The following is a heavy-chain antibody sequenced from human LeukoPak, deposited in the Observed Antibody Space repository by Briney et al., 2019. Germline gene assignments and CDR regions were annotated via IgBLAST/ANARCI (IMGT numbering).Heavy chain of an antibody. J-gene: IGHJ4*02. CDR2: SGSSGFTM. CDR3: ARGGYYDGSAYVD. V-gene: IGHV3-48*04. D-gene: IGHD3-22*01. CDR1: GFTFSSYA. Sequence: PGGSLRLSCAASGFTFSSYAMHWIRQAPGKGLEWVSYSGSSGFTMYYRDSVKGRFTISRDNAKNSLYLQMNSLRAEDTAVYYCARGGYYDGSAYVDWGQGTLVTVSS.